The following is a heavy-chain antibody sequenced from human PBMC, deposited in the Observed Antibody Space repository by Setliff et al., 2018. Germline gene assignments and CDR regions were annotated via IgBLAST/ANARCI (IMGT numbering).Heavy chain of an antibody. Sequence: GESLKISCAASGFTFSSYEMNWVRQAPGKGLEWVSYISSSGSTIYYADSVKGRFTISRDNAKNSLYLQMNSLRAEDTAVYYCATPPGRCDSSGYFDYWGQGTLVTVSS. CDR1: GFTFSSYE. CDR3: ATPPGRCDSSGYFDY. D-gene: IGHD3-22*01. J-gene: IGHJ4*02. CDR2: ISSSGSTI. V-gene: IGHV3-48*03.